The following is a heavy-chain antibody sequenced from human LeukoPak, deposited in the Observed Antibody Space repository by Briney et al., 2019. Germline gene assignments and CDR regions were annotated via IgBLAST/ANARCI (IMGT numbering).Heavy chain of an antibody. V-gene: IGHV4-59*08. Sequence: SETLSLTCTVSGGSISSYYWSWIRQPPGKGLEWIGYIYYSGSINYNPSLKSRVTISVDTSKNQLSLKLRSVTAADTAVYYCARYSGSYSGFDYWGQGTLVTVSS. CDR1: GGSISSYY. CDR2: IYYSGSI. D-gene: IGHD1-26*01. CDR3: ARYSGSYSGFDY. J-gene: IGHJ4*02.